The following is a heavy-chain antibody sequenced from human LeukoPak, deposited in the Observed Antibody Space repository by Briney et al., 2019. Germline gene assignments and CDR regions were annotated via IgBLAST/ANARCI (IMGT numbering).Heavy chain of an antibody. V-gene: IGHV3-23*01. D-gene: IGHD3-3*01. J-gene: IGHJ5*02. Sequence: GGSLRLSCAASRITFSSYAMSWVRQAPGKGLEWVSGISGSGGSTYYADSVKRRFTISRDNSKKTLYLQMNSLRAADTAVYYCAKRPHHGFWSGYYLTSWGQGTLVTVSS. CDR3: AKRPHHGFWSGYYLTS. CDR1: RITFSSYA. CDR2: ISGSGGST.